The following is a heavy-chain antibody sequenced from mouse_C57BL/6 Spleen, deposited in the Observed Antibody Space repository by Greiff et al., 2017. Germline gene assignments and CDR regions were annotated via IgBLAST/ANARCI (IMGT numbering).Heavy chain of an antibody. V-gene: IGHV1-42*01. CDR3: ARDWEGDYFDY. J-gene: IGHJ2*01. CDR2: INPSTGGT. Sequence: VQLQQSGPELVKPGASVKISCKASGYSFTGYYMNWVKQSPEKSLEWIGEINPSTGGTTYNRKFKAKATLTVDKSSSTAYMQLKGLTSEDSAVYYCARDWEGDYFDYWGQGTTHTVSS. D-gene: IGHD4-1*01. CDR1: GYSFTGYY.